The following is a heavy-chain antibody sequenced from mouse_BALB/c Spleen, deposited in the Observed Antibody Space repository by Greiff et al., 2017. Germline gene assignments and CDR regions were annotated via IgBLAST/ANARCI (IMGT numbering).Heavy chain of an antibody. J-gene: IGHJ4*01. V-gene: IGHV1-7*01. CDR1: GYTFTSYW. CDR3: AREGGFYAMDY. D-gene: IGHD1-1*02. CDR2: INPSTGYT. Sequence: QVQLKQSGAELAKPGASVKMSCKASGYTFTSYWMHWVKQRPGQGLEWIGYINPSTGYTEYNQKFKDKATLTADKSSSTAYMQLSSLTSEDSAVYYCAREGGFYAMDYWGQGTSVTVSS.